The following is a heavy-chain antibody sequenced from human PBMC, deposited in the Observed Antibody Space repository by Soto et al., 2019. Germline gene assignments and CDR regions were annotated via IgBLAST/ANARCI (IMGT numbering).Heavy chain of an antibody. CDR3: ARGLYCRRTTCHRGVGMDV. CDR1: GFTFGFPFGDYA. CDR2: IRSRAYRGTT. J-gene: IGHJ6*02. D-gene: IGHD2-2*01. V-gene: IGHV3-49*04. Sequence: GGSLRLSCTGSGFTFGFPFGDYAVTWVRQAPGKGLEWVGFIRSRAYRGTTEYAASVQGRFSISRNDSKSIAHLEMNSLKIEDTAVYYCARGLYCRRTTCHRGVGMDVWGQGTKVTVYS.